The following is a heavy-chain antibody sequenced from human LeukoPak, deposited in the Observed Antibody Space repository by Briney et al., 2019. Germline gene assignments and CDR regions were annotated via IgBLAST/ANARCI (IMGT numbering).Heavy chain of an antibody. Sequence: GGSLRLSCAASGFTFSSYEMNWVRQAPGEGLEWVSYISSSGSTIYYADSVKGRFTISRENAKNSLYLQMNSLRAEDTAVYYCARDYGGSSPFDYWGQGTLVTVSS. CDR3: ARDYGGSSPFDY. CDR1: GFTFSSYE. D-gene: IGHD2-15*01. J-gene: IGHJ4*02. CDR2: ISSSGSTI. V-gene: IGHV3-48*03.